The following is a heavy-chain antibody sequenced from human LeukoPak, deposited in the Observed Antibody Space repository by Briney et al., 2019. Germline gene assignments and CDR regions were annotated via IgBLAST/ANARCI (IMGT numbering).Heavy chain of an antibody. CDR3: ARATHYSASTGGPYMDV. Sequence: PSQTLSLTCTVSGGSISSGGYFWSWIRQHPGKGLELIAHIYHAGSTHDNPSLRGRVAISLDTSANQFSLRLSSVTAADTAVYFCARATHYSASTGGPYMDVWGQGTTVTVSS. CDR1: GGSISSGGYF. CDR2: IYHAGST. D-gene: IGHD3-22*01. V-gene: IGHV4-31*03. J-gene: IGHJ6*03.